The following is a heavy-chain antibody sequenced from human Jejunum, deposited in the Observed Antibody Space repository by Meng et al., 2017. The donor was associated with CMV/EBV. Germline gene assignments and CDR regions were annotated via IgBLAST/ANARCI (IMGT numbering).Heavy chain of an antibody. CDR1: GYIFTDYY. CDR2: INPSGYNT. Sequence: CQASGYIFTDYYIHWVRQAPGQGLEWMALINPSGYNTNYTQKFQGRITVTRDTSTRTVYMELNNLTFEDTAVYYCAKEGVLYGMDVWGQGTTVTVSS. V-gene: IGHV1-46*01. CDR3: AKEGVLYGMDV. J-gene: IGHJ6*02. D-gene: IGHD4/OR15-4a*01.